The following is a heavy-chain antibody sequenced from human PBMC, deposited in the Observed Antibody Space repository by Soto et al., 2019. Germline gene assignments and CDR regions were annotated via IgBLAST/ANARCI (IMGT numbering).Heavy chain of an antibody. CDR3: ASDMSTT. J-gene: IGHJ5*02. V-gene: IGHV1-8*01. Sequence: QVQLVQSGAEGKKPGASVKVSCKASGYTFTSHDINWMRQATGQRLEWMGWMNPNSGHANYAQKFQVRVTMTRDTSISTAYMELTNLRSEDTAIYYCASDMSTTWGQGTLVTVSS. CDR2: MNPNSGHA. CDR1: GYTFTSHD. D-gene: IGHD2-2*01.